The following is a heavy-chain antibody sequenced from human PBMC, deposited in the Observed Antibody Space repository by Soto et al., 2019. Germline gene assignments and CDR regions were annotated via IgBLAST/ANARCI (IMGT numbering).Heavy chain of an antibody. CDR3: ASYIEGGGGRGY. V-gene: IGHV4-4*08. J-gene: IGHJ4*02. CDR1: GGSITGYH. D-gene: IGHD1-26*01. Sequence: QVQLQESGPGLVKPSETLSLTCTVSGGSITGYHWGWIRQPPGKGLEWIGYTHSSVIINYNPSLQSRVTISVDTSKNHFSLKLSSVTASDTAVYYCASYIEGGGGRGYWGEGHLVTVSS. CDR2: THSSVII.